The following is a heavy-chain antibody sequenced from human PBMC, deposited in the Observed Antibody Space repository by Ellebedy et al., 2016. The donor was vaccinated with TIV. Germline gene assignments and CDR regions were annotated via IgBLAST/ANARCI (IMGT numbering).Heavy chain of an antibody. Sequence: AASVKVSCKASGYTFIGHYIYWVRQAPGQGLEWMGWINCDTGGTNSAQQFRGRVTLTRDTSSSTVYMELSGLTSNDTAIYYCARDHGFHCIGSNCYASDYWGQGTLVTVSS. J-gene: IGHJ4*02. CDR3: ARDHGFHCIGSNCYASDY. CDR2: INCDTGGT. CDR1: GYTFIGHY. V-gene: IGHV1-2*02. D-gene: IGHD2-2*01.